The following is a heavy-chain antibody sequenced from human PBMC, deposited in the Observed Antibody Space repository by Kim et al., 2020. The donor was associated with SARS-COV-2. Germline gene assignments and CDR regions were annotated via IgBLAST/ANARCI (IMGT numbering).Heavy chain of an antibody. CDR2: IWYDGSNK. V-gene: IGHV3-33*01. J-gene: IGHJ6*02. CDR1: GFTFSSYG. Sequence: GGSLRLSCAASGFTFSSYGMHWVRQAPGKGLEWVAVIWYDGSNKYYAYSVKGRFTISRDNSKNTLYLQMNSLRAEDTAVYYCARESGYYDSSGYQNYYYYGMDVWGQGTTVTVSS. CDR3: ARESGYYDSSGYQNYYYYGMDV. D-gene: IGHD3-22*01.